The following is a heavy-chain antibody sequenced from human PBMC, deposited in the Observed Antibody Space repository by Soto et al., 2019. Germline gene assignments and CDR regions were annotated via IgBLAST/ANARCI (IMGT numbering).Heavy chain of an antibody. CDR1: GGTFSSYA. CDR3: ARIAVRARYLPAACDI. D-gene: IGHD6-6*01. J-gene: IGHJ3*02. V-gene: IGHV1-69*06. CDR2: IIPIFGTA. Sequence: GASVKVSCKASGGTFSSYAISWVRQAPGQGLEWMGGIIPIFGTANYAQKFQGRVTITADKSTSTAYMELSSLRSEDTAVYYCARIAVRARYLPAACDIWGQGTMVTVSS.